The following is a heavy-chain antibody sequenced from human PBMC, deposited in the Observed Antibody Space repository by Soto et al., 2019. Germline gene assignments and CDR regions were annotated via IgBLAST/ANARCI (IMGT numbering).Heavy chain of an antibody. CDR1: GGSISSYY. D-gene: IGHD6-19*01. J-gene: IGHJ4*02. V-gene: IGHV4-59*08. Sequence: SETLSLTCTVSGGSISSYYWSWIRQPPGKGLEWIGYIYYSGSTNYNPSLKSRVTISVDTSKNQFSLKLSSVTAADTAVYYCARRHGQYSSGWFDYWGQGTLVTVSS. CDR3: ARRHGQYSSGWFDY. CDR2: IYYSGST.